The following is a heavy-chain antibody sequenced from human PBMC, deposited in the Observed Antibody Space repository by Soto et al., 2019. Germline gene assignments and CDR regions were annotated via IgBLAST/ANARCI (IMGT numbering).Heavy chain of an antibody. CDR1: GGTFSSYA. CDR3: ARGDILVVPAAIHYYYCYGMNV. D-gene: IGHD2-2*01. J-gene: IGHJ6*02. CDR2: IIPIFGTA. Sequence: ASVKVSCKASGGTFSSYAISWVRQAPGQGLEWMGCIIPIFGTAKYAQNFQGRVTITADKYTSTAYMELSSLRSEDTAVYSCARGDILVVPAAIHYYYCYGMNVGGQGTTVTVSS. V-gene: IGHV1-69*06.